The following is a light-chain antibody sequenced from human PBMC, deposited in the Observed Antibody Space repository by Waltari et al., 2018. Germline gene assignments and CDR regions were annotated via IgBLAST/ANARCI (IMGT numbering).Light chain of an antibody. CDR3: QQYASSPLT. CDR2: GAS. J-gene: IGKJ4*01. Sequence: EIVLTQSPGSLSLSPGERATLSCRASQSVSSNYLAWYQQKPGQAPRLLLYGASTRATGIPDRFSGSGSGTDFTLTITRLEPEECAVYYCQQYASSPLTFGGGTKVEIK. CDR1: QSVSSNY. V-gene: IGKV3-20*01.